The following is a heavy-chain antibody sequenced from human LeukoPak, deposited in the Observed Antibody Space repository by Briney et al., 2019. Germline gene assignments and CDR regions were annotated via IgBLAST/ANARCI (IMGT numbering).Heavy chain of an antibody. CDR3: ARSRWAGSGSYYMA. V-gene: IGHV4-34*01. J-gene: IGHJ5*02. Sequence: SETLSLTCAVYGGSFSGYYWSWIRQPPGKGLEWIGEINHSGSTNYNPSLKGRVTISVGTSKNQFSLKLSSVTAADTAVYYCARSRWAGSGSYYMAWGQGTLVTVSS. CDR1: GGSFSGYY. D-gene: IGHD3-10*01. CDR2: INHSGST.